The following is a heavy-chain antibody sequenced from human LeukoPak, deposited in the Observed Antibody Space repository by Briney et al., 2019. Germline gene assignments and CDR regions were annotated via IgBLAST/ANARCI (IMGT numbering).Heavy chain of an antibody. D-gene: IGHD4-23*01. Sequence: SETLSLTCAVYGGSFSGYYWSWIRQPPGKGLEWIGEINHSGSTNYNPSLKSRVTISVDTSKNQFSLKLSSVTAADTAVYYCARDRGYGGRGRSDAFDIWGQGTMVTVSS. CDR1: GGSFSGYY. J-gene: IGHJ3*02. CDR2: INHSGST. CDR3: ARDRGYGGRGRSDAFDI. V-gene: IGHV4-34*01.